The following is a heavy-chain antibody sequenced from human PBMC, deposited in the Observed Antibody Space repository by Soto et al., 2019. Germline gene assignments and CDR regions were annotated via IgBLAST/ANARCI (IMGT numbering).Heavy chain of an antibody. CDR2: IYYSRST. J-gene: IGHJ5*02. CDR3: ARYTMARNWFDP. D-gene: IGHD3-10*01. V-gene: IGHV4-31*03. Sequence: QVQLQESGPGLVKPSQTLSLTCTVSGGSISSGGYYWSWIRQHPGKGLEWIGYIYYSRSTYYNPSLKSRVTISVDTSKNQFSLKLSSVTAADTAVYYCARYTMARNWFDPWGQGTLVTVSS. CDR1: GGSISSGGYY.